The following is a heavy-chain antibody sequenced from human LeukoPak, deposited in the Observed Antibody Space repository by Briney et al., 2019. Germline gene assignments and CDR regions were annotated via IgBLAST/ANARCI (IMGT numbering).Heavy chain of an antibody. CDR3: ARSKYYDFWSGYGDLYYYGMDV. V-gene: IGHV1-8*01. CDR1: GYTFTSYD. CDR2: MSPNSGDT. D-gene: IGHD3-3*01. J-gene: IGHJ6*02. Sequence: ASVKVSCKASGYTFTSYDFNWVRQATGQRPEWMGWMSPNSGDTGYAQKFQDRVTMTRNTSISTAYMELSSLRSDDTAVYYCARSKYYDFWSGYGDLYYYGMDVWGQGTTVTVSS.